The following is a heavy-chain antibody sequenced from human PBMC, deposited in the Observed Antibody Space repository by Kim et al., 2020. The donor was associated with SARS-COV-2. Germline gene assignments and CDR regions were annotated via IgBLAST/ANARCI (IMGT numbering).Heavy chain of an antibody. CDR3: ARRLGIALYWYFDL. V-gene: IGHV4-4*08. D-gene: IGHD6-13*01. J-gene: IGHJ2*01. Sequence: NPTLETGVTISVDTSKNQFSLRLGSVTAADAAVYYCARRLGIALYWYFDLWGRGTLVTVSS.